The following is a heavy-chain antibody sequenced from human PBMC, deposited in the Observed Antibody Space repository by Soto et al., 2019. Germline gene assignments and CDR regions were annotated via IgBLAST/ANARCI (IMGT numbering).Heavy chain of an antibody. CDR2: IYHSGST. J-gene: IGHJ2*01. Sequence: SETLSLTCAVSGGSISSSNWWSWVRQPPGKGLEWIGEIYHSGSTNYNPSLKSRVTISVDTSKNQFSLKLSSVTAADTAVYYCARTTVTSGGWYLDLWGRGTLVTVSS. V-gene: IGHV4-4*02. CDR1: GGSISSSNW. CDR3: ARTTVTSGGWYLDL. D-gene: IGHD4-17*01.